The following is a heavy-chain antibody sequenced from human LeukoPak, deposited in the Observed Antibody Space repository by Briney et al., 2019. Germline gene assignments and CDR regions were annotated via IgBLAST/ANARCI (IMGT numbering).Heavy chain of an antibody. D-gene: IGHD3-22*01. Sequence: ASVKVSCKASGYTFTSYYMHWVRQAPGQGLEWMGWISAYNGNTNYAQKLQGRVTMTTDTSTSTAYMELRSLRSDDTAVYYCARDRYYYDSSGPSGYWGQGTLVTVSS. CDR2: ISAYNGNT. CDR1: GYTFTSYY. V-gene: IGHV1-18*04. J-gene: IGHJ4*02. CDR3: ARDRYYYDSSGPSGY.